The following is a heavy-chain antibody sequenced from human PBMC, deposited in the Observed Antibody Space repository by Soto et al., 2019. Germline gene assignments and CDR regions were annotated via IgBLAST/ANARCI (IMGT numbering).Heavy chain of an antibody. J-gene: IGHJ4*02. CDR2: INPSGGAT. CDR3: ARGGYTYGLDY. CDR1: GYTFTNYY. V-gene: IGHV1-46*01. D-gene: IGHD5-18*01. Sequence: QVQLVQSGAEVKKPGASVKVSCNTSGYTFTNYYINWVRQAPGQGLEWMGMINPSGGATSYAQKFQVRVTMTRDTSTSTVYMELSSLRSEDTALYYCARGGYTYGLDYWGQGTLVTVSS.